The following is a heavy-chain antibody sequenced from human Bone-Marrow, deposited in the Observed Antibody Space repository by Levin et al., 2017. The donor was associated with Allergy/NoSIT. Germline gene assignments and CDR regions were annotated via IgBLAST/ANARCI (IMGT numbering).Heavy chain of an antibody. CDR3: ARHLTSPYSGTGGS. D-gene: IGHD1-26*01. CDR1: GGSISSYY. CDR2: IHYTGNT. V-gene: IGHV4-59*08. Sequence: SETLSLTCEVSGGSISSYYWSWIRQPPGNGLEWIGYIHYTGNTNYNPSLKSRVTISLDTSKNQFSLKLSSVTAADTALYYCARHLTSPYSGTGGSWGRGTLVTVSS. J-gene: IGHJ1*01.